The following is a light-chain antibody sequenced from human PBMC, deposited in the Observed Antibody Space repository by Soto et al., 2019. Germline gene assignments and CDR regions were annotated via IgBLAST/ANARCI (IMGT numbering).Light chain of an antibody. CDR3: QQYGGSPPYT. CDR2: GAS. J-gene: IGKJ2*01. V-gene: IGKV3-20*01. Sequence: EIVLTQSPGTLSLSPGERATLSCRASHSVSSSYLAWYQQKPGQAPRLLIYGASSRATGIPDRFSGSGSGTEFTLTISRREPEDFAVYYCQQYGGSPPYTFGQGTKLEIK. CDR1: HSVSSSY.